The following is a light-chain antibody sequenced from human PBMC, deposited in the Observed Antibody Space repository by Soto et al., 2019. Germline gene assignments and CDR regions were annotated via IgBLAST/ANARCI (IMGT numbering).Light chain of an antibody. J-gene: IGKJ1*01. CDR2: AAS. Sequence: DIQLTQPPSFLSASVGDRVTITCRASQGISSYLAWYQQKPGKAPKLLISAASTLQSGVPSRFSGSGSGTEFTLTITRLQPEDFATYYCQQLNNYPRTFGQGTKVEIK. V-gene: IGKV1-9*01. CDR1: QGISSY. CDR3: QQLNNYPRT.